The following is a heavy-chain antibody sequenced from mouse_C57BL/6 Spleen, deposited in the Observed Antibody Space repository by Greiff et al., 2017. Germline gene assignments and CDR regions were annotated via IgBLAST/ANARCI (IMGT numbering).Heavy chain of an antibody. CDR1: GYTFTSYW. D-gene: IGHD1-1*01. V-gene: IGHV1-50*01. CDR2: IDPSDSYT. Sequence: QVHVKQPGAELVKPGASVKLSCKASGYTFTSYWMQWVKQRPGQGLEWIGEIDPSDSYTNYNQKFKGKATLTVDTSSSTAYMQLSSLTSEDSAVYYCAITTNAYWGQGTLVTVSA. J-gene: IGHJ3*01. CDR3: AITTNAY.